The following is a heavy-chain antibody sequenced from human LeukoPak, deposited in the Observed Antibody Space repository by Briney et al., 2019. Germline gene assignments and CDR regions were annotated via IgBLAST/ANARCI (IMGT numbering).Heavy chain of an antibody. CDR3: ARGGFCTGNNCFILAADFDY. V-gene: IGHV1-2*02. CDR1: GYTFTGYY. D-gene: IGHD2-8*02. J-gene: IGHJ4*02. Sequence: ASVTVSCKASGYTFTGYYLHWVRQAPGQGLEWMGWINPNSGGTDYPQKFQGRVTMTRDTSISTVYMELSRLTSDDTAVYYCARGGFCTGNNCFILAADFDYWGQGTLVTVSS. CDR2: INPNSGGT.